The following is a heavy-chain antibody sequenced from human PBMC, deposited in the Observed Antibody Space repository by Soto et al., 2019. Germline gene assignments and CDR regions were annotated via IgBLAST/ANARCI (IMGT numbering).Heavy chain of an antibody. CDR3: ARQSIAAAGPFDY. CDR2: IYYSGST. V-gene: IGHV4-39*01. J-gene: IGHJ4*02. D-gene: IGHD6-13*01. Sequence: SETLSLTCTVSGVSISSSSYYWGWIRQPPGKGLEWIGSIYYSGSTYYNPSLKSRVTISVDTSKNQFSLKLSSVTAADTAVYYCARQSIAAAGPFDYWGQGTLVTVSS. CDR1: GVSISSSSYY.